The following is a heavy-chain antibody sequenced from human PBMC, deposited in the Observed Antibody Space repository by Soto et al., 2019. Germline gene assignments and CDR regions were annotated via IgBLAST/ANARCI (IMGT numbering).Heavy chain of an antibody. CDR3: ANDWREYDSNALDAFAI. D-gene: IGHD3-22*01. Sequence: GGSLRLSCAASGFTFSSYSMNWVRQGPGKGLVWVAYIGIGSSTTYYADSVKGRFTISRDNAENTLSLQMNSLTPEDTAVYYCANDWREYDSNALDAFAICGQGTMVTVSS. J-gene: IGHJ3*02. CDR2: IGIGSSTT. V-gene: IGHV3-48*01. CDR1: GFTFSSYS.